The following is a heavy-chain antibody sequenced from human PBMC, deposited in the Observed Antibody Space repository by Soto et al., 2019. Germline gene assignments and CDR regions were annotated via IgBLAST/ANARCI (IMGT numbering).Heavy chain of an antibody. D-gene: IGHD3-3*01. V-gene: IGHV3-30-3*01. J-gene: IGHJ5*02. CDR3: ARSLHDFSSGYIDA. Sequence: VQLVESGGGVVQPERSLRLSCAVSGFAFNSYAMHWVRQAPGKGLEWVSVSSYDGTKNHYADSVKGRFTISRDNSKKTMFLQMNNLTTEDTAVYYCARSLHDFSSGYIDAWGQGTLVSVSS. CDR2: SSYDGTKN. CDR1: GFAFNSYA.